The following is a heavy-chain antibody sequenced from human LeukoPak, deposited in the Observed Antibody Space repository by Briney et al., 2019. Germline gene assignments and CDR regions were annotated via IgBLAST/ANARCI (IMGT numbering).Heavy chain of an antibody. CDR3: GRGMRDYYGLDY. CDR1: GFTFSTYW. V-gene: IGHV3-7*01. CDR2: IKQDGSDK. J-gene: IGHJ4*02. Sequence: PGGSLRLSCAASGFTFSTYWMTWVRQAPGMGLEWVANIKQDGSDKYYVDSVKGRFTISRDNTKNSLFLQMNSLRAEDTAVYYCGRGMRDYYGLDYWGQGILVTVSS. D-gene: IGHD3-10*01.